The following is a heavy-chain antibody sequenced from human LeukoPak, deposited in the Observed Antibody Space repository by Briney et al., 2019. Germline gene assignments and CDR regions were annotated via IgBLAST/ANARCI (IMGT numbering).Heavy chain of an antibody. CDR1: GFTFTSSA. Sequence: SVKVSCKASGFTFTSSAMQWVRQARGQRLEWIGWIVVGSGNTNYAQKFQERVTITRDMSTSTACMELSSLRSEDTAVYYCAADRSYYYDSSGFASSIWGQGTMVTVSS. J-gene: IGHJ3*02. V-gene: IGHV1-58*02. CDR2: IVVGSGNT. CDR3: AADRSYYYDSSGFASSI. D-gene: IGHD3-22*01.